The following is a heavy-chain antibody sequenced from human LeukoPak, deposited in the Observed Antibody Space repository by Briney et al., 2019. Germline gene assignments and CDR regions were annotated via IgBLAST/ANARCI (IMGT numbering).Heavy chain of an antibody. J-gene: IGHJ3*02. CDR2: ISYDGSNK. V-gene: IGHV3-30*18. Sequence: GGSLRLSCAASGFTFSSYGMHWVRQAPGKGLEWVAVISYDGSNKYYADSVKGRFTISRDNSKNTLYLQMNSLRAEDTAVYYCAKDLVYLGYCSSTSCYAYAIDIWGQWTMVTVSS. CDR3: AKDLVYLGYCSSTSCYAYAIDI. D-gene: IGHD2-2*01. CDR1: GFTFSSYG.